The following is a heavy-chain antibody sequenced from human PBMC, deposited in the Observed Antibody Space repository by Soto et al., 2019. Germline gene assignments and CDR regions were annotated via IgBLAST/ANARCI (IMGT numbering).Heavy chain of an antibody. J-gene: IGHJ4*02. CDR1: GGSFRGYF. Sequence: QLQLQQWGAGLLKPSGTLSLTCAVSGGSFRGYFWSWIRQSPDKGLEWIGEINDSGSTYYNPSFKSRLTISVDTSTSQISLRLTSVTAADSAVYYCQGGDFWGQGTRVTVSS. D-gene: IGHD3-16*01. V-gene: IGHV4-34*01. CDR2: INDSGST. CDR3: QGGDF.